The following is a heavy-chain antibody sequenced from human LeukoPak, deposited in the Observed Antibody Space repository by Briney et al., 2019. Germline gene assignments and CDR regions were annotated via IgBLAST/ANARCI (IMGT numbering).Heavy chain of an antibody. CDR1: GFTFTNYA. J-gene: IGHJ6*03. D-gene: IGHD1-26*01. CDR3: ARDPYSGNYGGYYYYYMDV. Sequence: GGSLRLSCAASGFTFTNYAMHWVRQAPGKGLEWVAVISSDGSTKYYADSVKGRFTISRDNAKNSLYLQMNSLRPEDTAVYYCARDPYSGNYGGYYYYYMDVWGKGTTVTISS. V-gene: IGHV3-30*04. CDR2: ISSDGSTK.